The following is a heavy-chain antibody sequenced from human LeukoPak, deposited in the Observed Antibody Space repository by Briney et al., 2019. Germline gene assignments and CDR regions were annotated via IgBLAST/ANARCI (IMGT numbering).Heavy chain of an antibody. CDR1: GFTFGDYA. CDR2: IRSKAYGGTT. J-gene: IGHJ3*02. V-gene: IGHV3-49*03. Sequence: GGSLRLSCTASGFTFGDYAMSWFRQAPGKGLEWVGCIRSKAYGGTTEYAASVKGRFTISRDDSKSITYLQMNSLKTEDTAVYYCSRGGMIVVVITSDDAFDMWGQGTMVTVSS. CDR3: SRGGMIVVVITSDDAFDM. D-gene: IGHD3-22*01.